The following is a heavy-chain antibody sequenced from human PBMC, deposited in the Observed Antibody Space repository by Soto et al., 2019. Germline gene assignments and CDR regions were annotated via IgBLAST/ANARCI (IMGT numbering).Heavy chain of an antibody. D-gene: IGHD6-13*01. V-gene: IGHV2-5*02. CDR3: AHRGGAAAGTDFFDY. Sequence: QITLKESGPTLVKPTQTLTLTCTFSGFSLSSNEVGVGWIRQPPGKALEWLALIYWDGDKHYSPSLKSRLTITKDTSKNQVVLTRTTMDPVDTATYYCAHRGGAAAGTDFFDYWGQGTLVTVSS. J-gene: IGHJ4*02. CDR1: GFSLSSNEVG. CDR2: IYWDGDK.